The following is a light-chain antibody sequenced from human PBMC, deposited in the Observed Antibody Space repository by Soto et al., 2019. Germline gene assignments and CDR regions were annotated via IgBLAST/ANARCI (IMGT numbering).Light chain of an antibody. Sequence: QSVLTQPASVSGSPGQSITISCTGTSSDVGGYNSVSWYQQHPGKAPKLMIYEVSNRPSGVSNRFSGSKSGNTASLTISGLQAEDEADYYCSAYTSSNTLDWVFGGGTKLTVL. J-gene: IGLJ3*02. CDR2: EVS. CDR1: SSDVGGYNS. V-gene: IGLV2-14*01. CDR3: SAYTSSNTLDWV.